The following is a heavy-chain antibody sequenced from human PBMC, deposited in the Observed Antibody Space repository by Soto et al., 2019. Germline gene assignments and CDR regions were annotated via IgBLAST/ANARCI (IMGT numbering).Heavy chain of an antibody. V-gene: IGHV4-30-2*01. CDR2: IYHSGST. Sequence: QLQLQESGSGLVKPSQTLSLTCAVSGGSISSGGYSWSWIRQPPGKVLEWIGYIYHSGSTYYNPYLKSRVTISVDRAKNQFSLKLSSVTAADTAVYYCARGGPNVGRAFYIWGQGTMVTVSS. J-gene: IGHJ3*02. CDR1: GGSISSGGYS. D-gene: IGHD1-26*01. CDR3: ARGGPNVGRAFYI.